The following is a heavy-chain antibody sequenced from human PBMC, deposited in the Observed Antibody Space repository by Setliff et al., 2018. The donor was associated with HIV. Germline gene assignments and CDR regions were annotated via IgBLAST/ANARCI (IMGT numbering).Heavy chain of an antibody. J-gene: IGHJ4*02. CDR2: IKKDGSET. D-gene: IGHD2-21*01. CDR3: ATFPFRLVAMSVNSHFDK. CDR1: GFTFGDYW. V-gene: IGHV3-7*05. Sequence: GGSLRLSCEASGFTFGDYWMSWVRQAPGKGLEWVAHIKKDGSETIYAEKFQDRVTIIADTSMNTVFMEMNNLRSEDTAFYYCATFPFRLVAMSVNSHFDKWGQGTLVTVSS.